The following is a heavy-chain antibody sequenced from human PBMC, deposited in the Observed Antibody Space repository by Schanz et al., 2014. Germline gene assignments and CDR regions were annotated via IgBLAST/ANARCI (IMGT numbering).Heavy chain of an antibody. CDR2: IRISSTPI. CDR3: VSSGSYSSYAF. V-gene: IGHV3-48*01. Sequence: EVQLVESGGGLVKPGGSLRLSCATSGLTFTSAWMSWVRQAPGKGLEWVSYIRISSTPIYYADSVKGRFTISRDNAKNSLYLQMNSLRAEDTAVYHCVSSGSYSSYAFWGQGTLVTVSS. J-gene: IGHJ4*02. CDR1: GLTFTSAW. D-gene: IGHD3-10*01.